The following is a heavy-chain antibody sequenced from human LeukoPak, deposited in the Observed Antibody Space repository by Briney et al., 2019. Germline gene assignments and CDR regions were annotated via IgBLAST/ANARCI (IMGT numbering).Heavy chain of an antibody. D-gene: IGHD1-14*01. CDR1: GGSITNYF. V-gene: IGHV4-59*01. CDR2: IYYNGST. Sequence: PSETLSLTCTVSGGSITNYFWSWIRQPPGKGLEWIGFIYYNGSTNYNPSLESRVTISVDTSKSQFSLKLSSVTAADTAVYYCAKKVLGTPLGVDYWGQGTLVTVSS. J-gene: IGHJ4*02. CDR3: AKKVLGTPLGVDY.